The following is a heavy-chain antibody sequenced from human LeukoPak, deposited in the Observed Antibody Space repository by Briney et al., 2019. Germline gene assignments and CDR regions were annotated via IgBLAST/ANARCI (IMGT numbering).Heavy chain of an antibody. D-gene: IGHD3-3*01. CDR2: IYYSGST. V-gene: IGHV4-31*03. CDR3: ARGYFFLRFFGVVPESDWFDP. Sequence: PSETLSLTCTVSGDSISSSGYSWSWIRQHPGKGLEWIGYIYYSGSTYYNPSLKSRVTISVDTSENQFSLKLSSVTAADTAVYYCARGYFFLRFFGVVPESDWFDPWGQGTLVTVSS. CDR1: GDSISSSGYS. J-gene: IGHJ5*02.